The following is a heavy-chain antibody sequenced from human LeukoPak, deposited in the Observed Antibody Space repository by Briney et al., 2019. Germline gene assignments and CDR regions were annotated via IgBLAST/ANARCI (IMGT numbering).Heavy chain of an antibody. CDR1: GFTFSSYS. CDR2: ISSSSSTI. Sequence: PGGSLRLSCAASGFTFSSYSMNWVRQAPGKGLEWVSYISSSSSTIYYADSVKGRFTISRDNAMNSLYLQMNSLRAEDTAVYYCARDMSGELLPLYYYYYYYMDVWGKGTTVTVSS. J-gene: IGHJ6*03. CDR3: ARDMSGELLPLYYYYYYYMDV. D-gene: IGHD1-26*01. V-gene: IGHV3-48*01.